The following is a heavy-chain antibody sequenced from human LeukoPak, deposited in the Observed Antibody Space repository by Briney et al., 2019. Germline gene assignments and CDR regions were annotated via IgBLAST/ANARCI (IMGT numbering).Heavy chain of an antibody. V-gene: IGHV3-21*04. J-gene: IGHJ4*02. CDR2: NSSSSSYI. Sequence: PGGSLRLSCAASGFTFSSYTMNWVRQAPGKRLEWVSSNSSSSSYIYYAHSVKSRFTIPRDQAQHPLYLQLNLPKAHDKPVYYCARDQYYGSFDHWGQGTLVTVSS. CDR3: ARDQYYGSFDH. CDR1: GFTFSSYT. D-gene: IGHD4-17*01.